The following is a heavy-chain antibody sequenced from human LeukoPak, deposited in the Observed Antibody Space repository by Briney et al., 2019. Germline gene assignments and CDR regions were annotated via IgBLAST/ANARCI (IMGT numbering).Heavy chain of an antibody. CDR2: IYHSGST. J-gene: IGHJ5*02. CDR3: ARDQYGSNFEWFDP. CDR1: GGSISSYY. Sequence: SETLSLTCTVSGGSISSYYWSWIRQPPGKGLEWIGYIYHSGSTNYNPSLKSRVTISVDTSKNQFSLKLSSVTAADTAVYYCARDQYGSNFEWFDPWGQGTLVTVSS. V-gene: IGHV4-59*01. D-gene: IGHD4-23*01.